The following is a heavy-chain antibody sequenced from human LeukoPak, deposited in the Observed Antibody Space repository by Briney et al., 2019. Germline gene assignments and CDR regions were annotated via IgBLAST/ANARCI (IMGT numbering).Heavy chain of an antibody. CDR2: IIPIFGTS. CDR1: GGSIMNYA. J-gene: IGHJ2*01. D-gene: IGHD2-21*02. Sequence: GASVKVSCKTSGGSIMNYAISWVRQAPGQGLEWMGVIIPIFGTSNYAQKFQGRVTITADKSTNTANMELSSLRSEDTAVYYCARVAAAIPRWYFDLWGHGTLVTVSS. V-gene: IGHV1-69*06. CDR3: ARVAAAIPRWYFDL.